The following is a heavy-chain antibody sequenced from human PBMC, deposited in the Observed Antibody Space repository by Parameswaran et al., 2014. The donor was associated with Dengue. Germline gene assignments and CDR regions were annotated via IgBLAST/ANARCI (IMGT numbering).Heavy chain of an antibody. CDR2: INPSGGST. V-gene: IGHV1-46*01. Sequence: WVRQAPGQGLEWMGIINPSGGSTSYAQKFQGRVTMTRDTSTSTVYMELSSLRSEDTAVYYCARDMVRGGPTCFDYWGQGTLVTVSS. J-gene: IGHJ4*02. CDR3: ARDMVRGGPTCFDY. D-gene: IGHD3-10*01.